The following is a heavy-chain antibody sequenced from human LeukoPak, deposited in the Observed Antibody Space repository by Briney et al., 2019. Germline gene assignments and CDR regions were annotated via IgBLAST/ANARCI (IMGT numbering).Heavy chain of an antibody. V-gene: IGHV1-69*05. Sequence: GASVKVSCKASGGTFSSYAISWVRQAPGQGLEWMGRIIPIFGTANYAQKFQGRAAITTDESTSTAYMELSSLRPEDTAVYYCALDSSSTVDYWGQGTLVTVSS. CDR1: GGTFSSYA. J-gene: IGHJ4*02. CDR3: ALDSSSTVDY. CDR2: IIPIFGTA. D-gene: IGHD6-6*01.